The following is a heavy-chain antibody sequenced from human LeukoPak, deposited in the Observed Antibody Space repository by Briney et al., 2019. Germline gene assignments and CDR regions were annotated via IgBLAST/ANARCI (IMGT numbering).Heavy chain of an antibody. D-gene: IGHD2-8*01. CDR3: ARGDCTNGVCYIRDY. Sequence: SQALSLTCAISGDSVSSHSAAWNWIRQSPSRGLEWLGRTYYRSKWYNDYAVSVKSRITINPDTSKNQFSLQLNSVTPEDTAMYYCARGDCTNGVCYIRDYWGQGTLVTVSS. J-gene: IGHJ4*02. CDR1: GDSVSSHSAA. V-gene: IGHV6-1*01. CDR2: TYYRSKWYN.